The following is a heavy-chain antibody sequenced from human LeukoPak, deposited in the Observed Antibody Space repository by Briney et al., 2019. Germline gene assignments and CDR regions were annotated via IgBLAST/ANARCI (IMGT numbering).Heavy chain of an antibody. CDR2: IYSSGST. CDR3: ARGSSWYSRRRFDP. CDR1: GASINSGSNY. V-gene: IGHV4-39*07. D-gene: IGHD6-13*01. J-gene: IGHJ5*02. Sequence: PSETLSLTCRVSGASINSGSNYWGWIRQPPGKTLEWIGSIYSSGSTYYNPSLKSRVTISVDTSKNQFSLRLSSVTAADTAVYYCARGSSWYSRRRFDPWGQGTLVTVSS.